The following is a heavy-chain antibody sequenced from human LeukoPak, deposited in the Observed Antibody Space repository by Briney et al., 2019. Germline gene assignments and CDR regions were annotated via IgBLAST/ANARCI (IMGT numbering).Heavy chain of an antibody. D-gene: IGHD3-22*01. Sequence: GGSLRLSCAASGFTFSSYAMSWVRQAPGKGLEWVSSISSSSSYIYYADSVKGRFTISRDNAKNSLYLQMNSLRAEDTAVYYCARDAYYDSSGYYLYYYYGMDVWGQGTTVTVSS. CDR2: ISSSSSYI. CDR1: GFTFSSYA. J-gene: IGHJ6*02. V-gene: IGHV3-21*01. CDR3: ARDAYYDSSGYYLYYYYGMDV.